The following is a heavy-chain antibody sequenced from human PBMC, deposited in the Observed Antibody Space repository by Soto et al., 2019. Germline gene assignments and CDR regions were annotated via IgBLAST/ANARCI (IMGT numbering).Heavy chain of an antibody. CDR3: ARGDCVGGTCYSLAGPFYAAMDV. Sequence: EVQLVESGGGLVQPGGSLRLSCAASGFTFSNYWMYWVRQAPGKGLEWVSRINSDGSVSSYADSVKGRLTISRDNVKNTLYLRMDSLRAEDTAVYYCARGDCVGGTCYSLAGPFYAAMDVWGKGTTVTVFS. CDR1: GFTFSNYW. J-gene: IGHJ6*03. D-gene: IGHD2-15*01. V-gene: IGHV3-74*02. CDR2: INSDGSVS.